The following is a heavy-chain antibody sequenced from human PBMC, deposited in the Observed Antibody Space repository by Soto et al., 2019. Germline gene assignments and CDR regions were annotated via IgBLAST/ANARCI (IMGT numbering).Heavy chain of an antibody. J-gene: IGHJ1*01. Sequence: SETLSLTCTVSGYSIISDYYWGWIRQPPGNGLEWIGSFYHTGSTHYNPSLKSRVTISVDTSKSQFSLKLTSVTAADTAVYFCARFPAYWGQGILVTVSS. V-gene: IGHV4-38-2*02. CDR3: ARFPAY. CDR1: GYSIISDYY. CDR2: FYHTGST.